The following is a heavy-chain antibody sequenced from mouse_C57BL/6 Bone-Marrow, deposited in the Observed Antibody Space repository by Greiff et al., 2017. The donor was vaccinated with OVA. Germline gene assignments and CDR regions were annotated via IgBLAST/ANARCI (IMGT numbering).Heavy chain of an antibody. Sequence: QVQLQQSGAELVRPGASVKMSCKASGYTFTSYNIHWVKQTPRQGLAWIGAIYPGNGDTSYNQKFKGKATLTVDKSSSTAYMQLSSLTSEDSAVYFCARSPNYYGSSYWYFDVWGTGTTVTVSS. D-gene: IGHD1-1*01. CDR3: ARSPNYYGSSYWYFDV. CDR1: GYTFTSYN. CDR2: IYPGNGDT. V-gene: IGHV1-12*01. J-gene: IGHJ1*03.